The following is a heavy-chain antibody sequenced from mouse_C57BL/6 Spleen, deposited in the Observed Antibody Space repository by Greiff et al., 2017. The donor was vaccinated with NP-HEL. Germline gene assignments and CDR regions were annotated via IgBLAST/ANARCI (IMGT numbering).Heavy chain of an antibody. CDR2: INPSSGYT. J-gene: IGHJ2*01. CDR3: ARDYFDY. V-gene: IGHV1-4*01. Sequence: VKLMESGAELARPGASVTMSCKASGYTFTSYTMHWVKQRPGQGLEWIGYINPSSGYTKYNQKFKDKATLTADKSSSTAYMQLSSLTSEDSAVYYCARDYFDYWGQGTTLTVSS. CDR1: GYTFTSYT.